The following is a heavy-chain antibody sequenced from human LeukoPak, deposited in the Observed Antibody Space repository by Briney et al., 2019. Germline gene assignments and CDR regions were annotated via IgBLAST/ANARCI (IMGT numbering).Heavy chain of an antibody. CDR2: INPSGGST. D-gene: IGHD6-19*01. CDR3: ASGLAGIAVAGTIDY. CDR1: GYTFTSYH. J-gene: IGHJ4*02. V-gene: IGHV1-46*01. Sequence: GASVKVSCKASGYTFTSYHMHWVRQAPGQGLEWMGIINPSGGSTSYAQKFQGRVTMTRDTSTSTVYMELSSLRSEDTAVYYCASGLAGIAVAGTIDYWGQGTLVTVSS.